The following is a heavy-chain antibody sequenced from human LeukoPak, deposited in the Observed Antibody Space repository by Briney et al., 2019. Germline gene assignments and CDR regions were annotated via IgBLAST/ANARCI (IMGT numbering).Heavy chain of an antibody. D-gene: IGHD3-3*01. J-gene: IGHJ4*02. CDR2: ISAYNGNT. Sequence: ASVKLSCKASGYTFTSYGISWVRQAPGQGLEWMGWISAYNGNTNYEQKLQGRVTITTDTSTSTAYMELRSLRSDDTAVYYCARNGGDTLFARGSGYHFDYWGQETLVTVSA. CDR1: GYTFTSYG. V-gene: IGHV1-18*01. CDR3: ARNGGDTLFARGSGYHFDY.